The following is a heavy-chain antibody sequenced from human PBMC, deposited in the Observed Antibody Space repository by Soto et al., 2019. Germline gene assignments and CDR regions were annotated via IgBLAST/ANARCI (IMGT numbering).Heavy chain of an antibody. D-gene: IGHD3-22*01. CDR3: ARDPGRDSPIDY. CDR1: GFTLSDYG. CDR2: IWHDGGEK. V-gene: IGHV3-33*01. J-gene: IGHJ4*02. Sequence: QVQLVESGGRVVQPGRSLRLSCTASGFTLSDYGMHWVRQAPGKGLEWVAVIWHDGGEKYYADSVTGRFTISRDNSKNTVHLQIDSLGTEDTALYYCARDPGRDSPIDYWGQGTLVTVSS.